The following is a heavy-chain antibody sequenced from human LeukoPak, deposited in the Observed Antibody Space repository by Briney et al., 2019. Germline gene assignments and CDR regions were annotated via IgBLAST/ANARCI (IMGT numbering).Heavy chain of an antibody. D-gene: IGHD6-13*01. CDR1: GASFSGYY. V-gene: IGHV4-34*01. Sequence: PSETLSLTCAVYGASFSGYYRSWIRQPPGKGLEWIGEINHSGSTNYNPSLKSRVTISVDTSKNQFSLKLSSVTAADTAVYYCARLRGSSWPIDYWGQGTLVTVSS. CDR3: ARLRGSSWPIDY. J-gene: IGHJ4*02. CDR2: INHSGST.